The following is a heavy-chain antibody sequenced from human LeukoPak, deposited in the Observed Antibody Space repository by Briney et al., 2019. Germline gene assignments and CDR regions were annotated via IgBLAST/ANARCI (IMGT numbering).Heavy chain of an antibody. Sequence: ASVKVSCKASGYTFTGYYMHWVRQAPGQGLEWMGWINPNSGGTNYAQKFQGRVTMTRDTSISTAYMELSSLRSEDTAVYYCARAPGYSSGIDYWGQGALVTVSS. CDR2: INPNSGGT. J-gene: IGHJ4*02. V-gene: IGHV1-2*02. CDR3: ARAPGYSSGIDY. D-gene: IGHD6-19*01. CDR1: GYTFTGYY.